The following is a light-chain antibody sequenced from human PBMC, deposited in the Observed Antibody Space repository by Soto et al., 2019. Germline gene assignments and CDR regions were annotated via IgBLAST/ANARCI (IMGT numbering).Light chain of an antibody. Sequence: EIVLTQSPATLSLSPGERAALSCRASQSVGNQLAWYQQKPGQTPRLLIYEASNRATGIPARFSGSGSGTDFTLTISSLEPEDFAVYYCQQRADWPTFGGGTKVEI. CDR1: QSVGNQ. CDR3: QQRADWPT. V-gene: IGKV3-11*01. J-gene: IGKJ4*01. CDR2: EAS.